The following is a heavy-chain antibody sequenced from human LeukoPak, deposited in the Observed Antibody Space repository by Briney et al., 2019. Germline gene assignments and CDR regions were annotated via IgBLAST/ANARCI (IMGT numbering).Heavy chain of an antibody. D-gene: IGHD3-22*01. Sequence: GGSLRLSCVVSGLTVSSNHIDWVRQAPGKGLEWVSIIYTGGSTDYADSVKGRPTTSRDKSRNPLYLQMTSLGAEDAAVFFCARFYSSGYSFDYWGQGTLVTVSS. CDR1: GLTVSSNH. V-gene: IGHV3-66*02. CDR3: ARFYSSGYSFDY. CDR2: IYTGGST. J-gene: IGHJ4*02.